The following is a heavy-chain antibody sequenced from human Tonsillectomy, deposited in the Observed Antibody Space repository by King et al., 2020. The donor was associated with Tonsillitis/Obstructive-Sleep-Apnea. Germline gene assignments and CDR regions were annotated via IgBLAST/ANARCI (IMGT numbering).Heavy chain of an antibody. CDR3: ASGGGSWFDY. CDR1: GGCFRGYY. D-gene: IGHD1-26*01. J-gene: IGHJ4*02. Sequence: HVQLQQWGAGLLKHSETLSLTVAVYGGCFRGYYWSCIRQPPGKGLEWIGEINHCGSTNYKPSLKSRVTISVDTSKNQFSLHLNSVTAADTAVYFCASGGGSWFDYWGQGTLVTVSS. CDR2: INHCGST. V-gene: IGHV4-34*01.